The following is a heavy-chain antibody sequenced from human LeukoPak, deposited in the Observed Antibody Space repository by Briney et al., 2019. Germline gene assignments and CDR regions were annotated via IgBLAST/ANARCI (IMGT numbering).Heavy chain of an antibody. CDR1: GFTFSSYA. J-gene: IGHJ6*03. Sequence: GGSLRLSCAASGFTFSSYAMSWVRQAPGKGLEWVSAFSGSGGSTYYADSVKGRFTISRDNSKNTLSLQMDSLRAEDTAIYYCVTTVATNVYYMDVWGKGTTVTVSS. CDR3: VTTVATNVYYMDV. D-gene: IGHD4-11*01. V-gene: IGHV3-23*01. CDR2: FSGSGGST.